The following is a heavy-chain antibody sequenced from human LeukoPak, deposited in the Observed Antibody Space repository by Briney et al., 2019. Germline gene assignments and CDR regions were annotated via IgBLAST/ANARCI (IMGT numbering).Heavy chain of an antibody. CDR1: GFTFSSYS. Sequence: GGSLRLSCAASGFTFSSYSMNWVRQAPGKGLEWVSSISSSSSYIYYADSVKGRFTIFRDNAKNLLYLQMNGLRAEDTAVYYCASELGDDYGDYVLVDYWGQGTLVTVSS. J-gene: IGHJ4*02. D-gene: IGHD4-17*01. CDR3: ASELGDDYGDYVLVDY. V-gene: IGHV3-21*01. CDR2: ISSSSSYI.